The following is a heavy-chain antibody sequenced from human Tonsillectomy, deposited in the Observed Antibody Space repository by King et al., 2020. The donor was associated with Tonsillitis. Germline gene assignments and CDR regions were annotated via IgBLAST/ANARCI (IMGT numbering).Heavy chain of an antibody. CDR1: GFTFQNYD. CDR2: ISYDGSTK. V-gene: IGHV3-30*03. J-gene: IGHJ4*02. Sequence: VQLVESGGGVVQPGRSLRLSCVDSGFTFQNYDMHWVRQTPGKGLEWVAFISYDGSTKYYANSVEGRFTISRDNIKNTLYLQMNSLRIEDTALYYCAGPLGHDRSGIYYSAFDYWGQGTLVTVSS. D-gene: IGHD3-22*01. CDR3: AGPLGHDRSGIYYSAFDY.